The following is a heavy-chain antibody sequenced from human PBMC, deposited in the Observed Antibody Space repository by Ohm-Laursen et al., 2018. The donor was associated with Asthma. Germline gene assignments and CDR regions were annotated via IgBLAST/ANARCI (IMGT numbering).Heavy chain of an antibody. V-gene: IGHV3-21*01. CDR3: ARIGPEWELPGREYPLHH. CDR1: GYTFSRYS. J-gene: IGHJ1*01. Sequence: SLRLSCAASGYTFSRYSIHWVRQVPGKGLEWVASISTASTFIYYADSVRGRFTTSRDNANDLVYLQMNDLRAEDTALYYCARIGPEWELPGREYPLHHWGQGTQATVSS. D-gene: IGHD1-26*01. CDR2: ISTASTFI.